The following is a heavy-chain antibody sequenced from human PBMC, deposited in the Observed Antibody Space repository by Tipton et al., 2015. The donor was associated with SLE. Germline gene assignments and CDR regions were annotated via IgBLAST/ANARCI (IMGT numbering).Heavy chain of an antibody. V-gene: IGHV3-30*04. CDR2: ISYDGSNK. D-gene: IGHD1-14*01. Sequence: SLRLSCAASGFTFFTYAMHWVRQAPGKGLEWVAVISYDGSNKYYADSVKGRFTISRDNAENSLFLQMNSLRAEDTAVYYCARTTRSLYFDSWGQGTPVTVSS. CDR3: ARTTRSLYFDS. CDR1: GFTFFTYA. J-gene: IGHJ4*02.